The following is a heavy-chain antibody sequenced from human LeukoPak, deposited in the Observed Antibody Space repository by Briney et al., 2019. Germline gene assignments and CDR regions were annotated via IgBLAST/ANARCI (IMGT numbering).Heavy chain of an antibody. CDR1: GVSISSGGYY. CDR2: IYYSGST. CDR3: ATAYGGGWGAFDI. V-gene: IGHV4-31*03. Sequence: PSETLSLTCTVSGVSISSGGYYWSWIRQHPGKGLEWIGYIYYSGSTYYNPSLKSRVTISVDTSKNQFSLKLSSVTAADTAVYYCATAYGGGWGAFDIWGQGTMVTVSS. D-gene: IGHD3-16*01. J-gene: IGHJ3*02.